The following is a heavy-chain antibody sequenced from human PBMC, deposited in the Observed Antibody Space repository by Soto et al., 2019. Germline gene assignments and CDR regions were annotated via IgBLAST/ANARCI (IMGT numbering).Heavy chain of an antibody. CDR3: ARKRNLYDSSGYYYGWFDP. Sequence: GGSLRLSCAASGFTFSSYWMHWVRQAPGKGLVWVSRINSDGSSTSYADSVKGRFTISRDNAKNTLYLQMNSLRAEDTAVYYCARKRNLYDSSGYYYGWFDPWGQGTLVTVSS. V-gene: IGHV3-74*01. J-gene: IGHJ5*02. CDR2: INSDGSST. CDR1: GFTFSSYW. D-gene: IGHD3-22*01.